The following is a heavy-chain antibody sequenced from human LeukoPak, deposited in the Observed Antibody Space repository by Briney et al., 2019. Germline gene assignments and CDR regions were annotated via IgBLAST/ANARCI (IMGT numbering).Heavy chain of an antibody. V-gene: IGHV1-3*01. Sequence: KFQSRVTITRDTSASTAYMELSSLRSEDTAVYYCARTDSSGYSELDYWGQGTLVTVSS. D-gene: IGHD3-22*01. J-gene: IGHJ4*02. CDR3: ARTDSSGYSELDY.